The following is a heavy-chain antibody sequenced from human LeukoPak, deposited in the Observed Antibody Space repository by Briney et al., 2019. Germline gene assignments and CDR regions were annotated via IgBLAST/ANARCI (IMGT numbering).Heavy chain of an antibody. CDR2: ISGSAYST. D-gene: IGHD3-22*01. CDR3: ARNTSGFKLGDAFDI. V-gene: IGHV3-23*01. J-gene: IGHJ3*02. Sequence: GGSLRLSCAASGFTFSSYAMTWVRQAPGKGLEWVSAISGSAYSTSYADSVKGRFTISRDNSKNTLYLQMNSLRAEDTAIYYCARNTSGFKLGDAFDIWGQGTMVTVSS. CDR1: GFTFSSYA.